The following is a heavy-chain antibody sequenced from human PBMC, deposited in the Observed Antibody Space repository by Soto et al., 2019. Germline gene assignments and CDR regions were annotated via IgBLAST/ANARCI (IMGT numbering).Heavy chain of an antibody. J-gene: IGHJ5*02. CDR3: ARASTRGPSITMILNWFDP. V-gene: IGHV4-31*03. D-gene: IGHD3-22*01. CDR1: GGSISSGGYY. CDR2: IYYSGST. Sequence: SETLSLTCTVSGGSISSGGYYWSWIRQHPGKGLEWIGYIYYSGSTNYNPSLKSRVTISVDTSKNQFSLKLSSVTAADTAVYYCARASTRGPSITMILNWFDPWGQGTLVTVSS.